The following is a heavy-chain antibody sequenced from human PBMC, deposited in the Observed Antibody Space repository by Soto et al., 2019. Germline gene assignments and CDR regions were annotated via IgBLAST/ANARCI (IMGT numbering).Heavy chain of an antibody. D-gene: IGHD4-17*01. CDR1: GGSFSGYY. J-gene: IGHJ4*02. CDR3: ARRDYGGNSSDY. CDR2: INHSGST. Sequence: QVQLQQWGAGLLKPSETLSLTCAVYGGSFSGYYWSWIRQPPGKGLEWIGEINHSGSTNYNPSLKSRVNISVDTSKSQFSLKLSSVTAADTAVYYCARRDYGGNSSDYWGQGNLVTVSS. V-gene: IGHV4-34*01.